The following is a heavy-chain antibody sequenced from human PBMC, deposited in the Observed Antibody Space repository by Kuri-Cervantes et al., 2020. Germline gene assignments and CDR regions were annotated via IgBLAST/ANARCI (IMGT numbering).Heavy chain of an antibody. CDR3: ARVLSGRTGLDAFGI. CDR1: GYDFNSHG. V-gene: IGHV1-18*01. CDR2: INARSGDT. D-gene: IGHD7-27*01. J-gene: IGHJ3*02. Sequence: ASVKVSCKASGYDFNSHGFSWVRQAPGLGLEWMGWINARSGDTKYAQEFQDRVTMTTDTSTTTAYMELSSLRSEDTAVYYCARVLSGRTGLDAFGIWGQGTMVTVSS.